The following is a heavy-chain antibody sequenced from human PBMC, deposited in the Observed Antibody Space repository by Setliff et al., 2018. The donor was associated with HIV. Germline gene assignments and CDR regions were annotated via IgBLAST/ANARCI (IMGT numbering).Heavy chain of an antibody. CDR3: ARADYDSTGYYFDL. J-gene: IGHJ4*02. Sequence: SETLSLTCTVSGGSISSDYWSWIRQPPGKGLEWIVYVFYSGIANYNSSLKSRVSISVDTSKNQFSLRLTSVTTADTAVYYCARADYDSTGYYFDLWGRGSLVTVSS. V-gene: IGHV4-59*01. D-gene: IGHD3-22*01. CDR1: GGSISSDY. CDR2: VFYSGIA.